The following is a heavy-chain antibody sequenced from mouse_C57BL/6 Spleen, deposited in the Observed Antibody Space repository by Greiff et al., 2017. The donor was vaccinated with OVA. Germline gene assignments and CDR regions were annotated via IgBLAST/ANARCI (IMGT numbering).Heavy chain of an antibody. D-gene: IGHD2-5*01. CDR1: GYTFTNYW. V-gene: IGHV1-63*01. J-gene: IGHJ4*01. Sequence: QVQLQQSGAELVRPGTSVKMSCKASGYTFTNYWIGWAKQRPGHGLEWIGDIYPGGGDTNSNEKLQGKATLTAAKSATPAYMQFSSLTSEDSSIDYCARSYYSNWGDYWGQGTSVTVSS. CDR3: ARSYYSNWGDY. CDR2: IYPGGGDT.